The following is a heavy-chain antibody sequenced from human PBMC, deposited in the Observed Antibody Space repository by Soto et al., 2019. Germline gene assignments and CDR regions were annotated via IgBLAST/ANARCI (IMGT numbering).Heavy chain of an antibody. CDR3: AKAEGESRRKDRGPFDI. V-gene: IGHV3-43D*04. J-gene: IGHJ3*02. CDR1: GFSFDEYA. Sequence: EGQLVESGGAVVQPGGSLRLSGAASGFSFDEYAMHWVREVPGKALEWVSVITWGGGTTYSADSVSGRFTTSRDNSKNSLFLQMNSLRAEDTALYYCAKAEGESRRKDRGPFDIWGQGTMVTVAS. CDR2: ITWGGGTT. D-gene: IGHD3-10*01.